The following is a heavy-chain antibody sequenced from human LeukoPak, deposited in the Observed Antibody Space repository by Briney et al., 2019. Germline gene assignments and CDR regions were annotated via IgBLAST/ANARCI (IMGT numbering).Heavy chain of an antibody. J-gene: IGHJ6*03. CDR3: ASLYDSGSLGSYYYYYMDV. V-gene: IGHV1-8*01. Sequence: GSVKVSCKASGYTFTNHDINWVRQATGQGLEWMGWMNPKTGNTGYAQKFQGRVTITADESTSTAYMELSSLRSEDTAVYYCASLYDSGSLGSYYYYYMDVWGKGTTVTVSS. CDR1: GYTFTNHD. D-gene: IGHD1-26*01. CDR2: MNPKTGNT.